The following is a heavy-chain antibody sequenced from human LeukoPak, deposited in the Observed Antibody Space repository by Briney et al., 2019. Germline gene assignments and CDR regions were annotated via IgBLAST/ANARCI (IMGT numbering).Heavy chain of an antibody. D-gene: IGHD6-13*01. Sequence: SETLSLTCAVYGGSFSGYYWSWIRQPPGKGLEWIGYIYYSGSTNYNPSLKSRVTISVDTSKNQFSLKLSSVTAADTAVYYCARDKGLAAAGHWYFDLWGRGTLVTVSS. CDR1: GGSFSGYY. V-gene: IGHV4-59*01. J-gene: IGHJ2*01. CDR3: ARDKGLAAAGHWYFDL. CDR2: IYYSGST.